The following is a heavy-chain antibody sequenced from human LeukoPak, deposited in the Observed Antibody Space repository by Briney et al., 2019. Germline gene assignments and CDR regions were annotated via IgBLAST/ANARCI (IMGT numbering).Heavy chain of an antibody. V-gene: IGHV1-2*02. CDR2: INPNSGVT. CDR1: GYTFTDYY. J-gene: IGHJ3*02. Sequence: GTSVKVSCKASGYTFTDYYIHWIRQAPGQGLEWMGWINPNSGVTKYTQKFQGRVTMTRDTSISTAYMDLSRLRSDDTAVYYCARGDNVSGAFDIWGRGTMVTVSS. D-gene: IGHD3-16*01. CDR3: ARGDNVSGAFDI.